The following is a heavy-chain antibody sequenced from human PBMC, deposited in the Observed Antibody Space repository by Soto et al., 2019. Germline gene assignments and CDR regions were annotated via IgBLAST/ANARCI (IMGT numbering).Heavy chain of an antibody. CDR2: IIPIFGTA. Sequence: QVQLVQSGAEVKKPGASVKVSCKSSGGTFSSYAISWVRQAPGQGLEWMGGIIPIFGTANYAQKFQGRVTITADESTSTAYMELSSLRSEDRAVYYCALRPYGDYVFDYWGQGTLVTVSS. V-gene: IGHV1-69*12. J-gene: IGHJ4*02. CDR3: ALRPYGDYVFDY. D-gene: IGHD4-17*01. CDR1: GGTFSSYA.